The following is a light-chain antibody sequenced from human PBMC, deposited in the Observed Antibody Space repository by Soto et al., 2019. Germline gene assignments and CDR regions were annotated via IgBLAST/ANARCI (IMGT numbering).Light chain of an antibody. CDR3: AAWDDTLRSSYV. Sequence: QSVLTQPPSASGTPGQTGTISCSGSGSNIGSNYVDWYQQFPGTAPKLLIYKNSQRPSGVPDRFSGSKSGTSASLAISGLRSEDEAHYYCAAWDDTLRSSYVFGPGTKVTVL. CDR1: GSNIGSNY. J-gene: IGLJ1*01. CDR2: KNS. V-gene: IGLV1-47*01.